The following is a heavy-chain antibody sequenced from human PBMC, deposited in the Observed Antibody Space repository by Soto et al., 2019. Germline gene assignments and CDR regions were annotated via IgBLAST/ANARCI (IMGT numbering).Heavy chain of an antibody. J-gene: IGHJ1*01. Sequence: SETLSLTWTVSGGSISSGDYYWIWIRQPPGKVLDWIGYIYYSGSTYYNPSLKSRVTISVDTSKNQFSLKLSSVTAADTAVYYCARGSDYYDSSGYYYGSQYFQHWGQGTLVTVSS. CDR3: ARGSDYYDSSGYYYGSQYFQH. CDR2: IYYSGST. CDR1: GGSISSGDYY. V-gene: IGHV4-30-4*01. D-gene: IGHD3-22*01.